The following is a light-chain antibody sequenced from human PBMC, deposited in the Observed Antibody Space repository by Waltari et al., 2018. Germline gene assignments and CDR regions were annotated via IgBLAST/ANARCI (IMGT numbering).Light chain of an antibody. Sequence: EIVLTQSPGTLSLSPGDRATLPCRASQSIGSVSLAWYQHKPGQAPRLLLYGASRRATGIPDRFSGGGSGTDFTLTISRLEPEDFAVYYCQHFDSSPPITFGQGTRLEI. V-gene: IGKV3-20*01. CDR1: QSIGSVS. CDR3: QHFDSSPPIT. CDR2: GAS. J-gene: IGKJ5*01.